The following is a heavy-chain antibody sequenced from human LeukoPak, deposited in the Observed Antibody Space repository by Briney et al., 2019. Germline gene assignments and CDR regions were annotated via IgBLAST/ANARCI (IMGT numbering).Heavy chain of an antibody. V-gene: IGHV1-69*06. D-gene: IGHD3-3*01. Sequence: SVKVSSKASGGTFSSYAISWVRQAPGQGLEWMGGIIPIFGTANYAQKFQGRVTITADKSTSTAYMELSSLRSEDTAVYYCARARATNYDFWSGYYTPMFDYWGQGTLVTVSS. CDR2: IIPIFGTA. CDR1: GGTFSSYA. CDR3: ARARATNYDFWSGYYTPMFDY. J-gene: IGHJ4*02.